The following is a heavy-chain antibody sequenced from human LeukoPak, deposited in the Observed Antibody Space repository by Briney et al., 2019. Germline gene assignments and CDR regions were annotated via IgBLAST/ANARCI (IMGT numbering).Heavy chain of an antibody. CDR3: TSHLGYCSGGSCYYYYYYMDV. V-gene: IGHV3-49*04. Sequence: GGSLRLSCTASGFTFGDYAMSWVRQAPGKGLEWVGFTRSKAYGGTTEYAAPVKGRFTISRDDSKSIAYLQMNSLKTEDTAVYYCTSHLGYCSGGSCYYYYYYMDVWGKGTTVTISS. D-gene: IGHD2-15*01. CDR1: GFTFGDYA. J-gene: IGHJ6*03. CDR2: TRSKAYGGTT.